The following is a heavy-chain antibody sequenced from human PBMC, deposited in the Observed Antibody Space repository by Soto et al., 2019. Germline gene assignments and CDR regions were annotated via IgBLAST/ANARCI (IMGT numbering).Heavy chain of an antibody. D-gene: IGHD3-10*01. CDR2: IIPIFGSS. Sequence: QVQLVQSGAEVKKPGSSVKVSCKASGGSFSTYAISWVRQAPGQGLEWMGGIIPIFGSSNSPQQFQGRLTLTADKSTSTIYMELRSLRSDDTAVYYCAGWFGDFRRYYYGMDVWGQGTTVTVSS. V-gene: IGHV1-69*06. CDR1: GGSFSTYA. CDR3: AGWFGDFRRYYYGMDV. J-gene: IGHJ6*02.